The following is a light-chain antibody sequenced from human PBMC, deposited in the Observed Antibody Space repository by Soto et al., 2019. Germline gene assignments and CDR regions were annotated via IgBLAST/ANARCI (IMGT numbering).Light chain of an antibody. J-gene: IGKJ1*01. CDR3: QQSITYPWT. V-gene: IGKV1-5*03. CDR1: QNIDMY. CDR2: RAS. Sequence: DIQMTQSPSTLSASAGDRVTITCQASQNIDMYLAWYQQKPGQAPSLLIYRASSLQSGVPSRFSGSGSGTEFTLTISSLQPDDFATYYCQQSITYPWTFGQGTKVDIK.